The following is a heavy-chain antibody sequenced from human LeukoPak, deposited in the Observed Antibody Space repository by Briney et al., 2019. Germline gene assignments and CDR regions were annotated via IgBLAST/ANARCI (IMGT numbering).Heavy chain of an antibody. Sequence: GGSLRLSCAASGFTFSDYAMSWVRQVPGKGLEWVSTLSSSGSTIYYADSVKGRFTISRDNAKNSLYLQMNSLRAEDTAVYYCASAGIAAGTFQHWGQGTLVTVSS. D-gene: IGHD6-25*01. CDR3: ASAGIAAGTFQH. V-gene: IGHV3-11*01. CDR2: LSSSGSTI. J-gene: IGHJ1*01. CDR1: GFTFSDYA.